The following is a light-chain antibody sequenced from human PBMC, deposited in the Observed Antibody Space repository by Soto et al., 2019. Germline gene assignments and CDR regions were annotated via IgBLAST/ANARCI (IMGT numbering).Light chain of an antibody. Sequence: EIALTQSPGTLSLSPGERATLSCRASQSVSSSYLAWYQQKPGQAPRLLIYGASSRATGIPDRFSGSGSGTGFTLTISRLEPEDLAVYYCQQYGSSRTFGQGTKLEIK. CDR3: QQYGSSRT. J-gene: IGKJ2*02. CDR2: GAS. CDR1: QSVSSSY. V-gene: IGKV3-20*01.